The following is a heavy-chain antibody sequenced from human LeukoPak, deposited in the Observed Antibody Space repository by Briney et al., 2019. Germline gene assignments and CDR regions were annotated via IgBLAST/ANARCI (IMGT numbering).Heavy chain of an antibody. CDR1: GYSFTSYW. V-gene: IGHV5-10-1*01. CDR2: IDPSDSYT. CDR3: ARVDCSSTSCYDDAFDI. Sequence: PGESLRISCKGSGYSFTSYWISWVRQMPGKGLEWMGRIDPSDSYTNYSPSLQGHVTISADKSISTAYLQWSSLKASDTAMYYCARVDCSSTSCYDDAFDIWGQGTMVTVSS. D-gene: IGHD2-2*01. J-gene: IGHJ3*02.